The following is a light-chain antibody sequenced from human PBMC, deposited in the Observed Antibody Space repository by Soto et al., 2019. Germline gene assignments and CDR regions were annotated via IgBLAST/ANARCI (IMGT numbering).Light chain of an antibody. CDR1: QSVSSY. Sequence: EIVLTQSPATLSVSPGERATLSCRASQSVSSYLAWYQQKPGQAPRLLIYDASSRATGIPARFSGSGSGTDFTLTISSREPEDFAVYYCQQRYTPLTFGGGTKVEIK. V-gene: IGKV3-11*01. J-gene: IGKJ4*01. CDR2: DAS. CDR3: QQRYTPLT.